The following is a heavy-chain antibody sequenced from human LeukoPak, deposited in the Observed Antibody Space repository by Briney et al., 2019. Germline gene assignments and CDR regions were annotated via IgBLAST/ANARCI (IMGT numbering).Heavy chain of an antibody. CDR2: ISWNSGGI. CDR3: AKAQPYCSSSPLSDYYYYFMDV. J-gene: IGHJ6*03. CDR1: GFTFDDYA. V-gene: IGHV3-9*01. D-gene: IGHD6-13*01. Sequence: GGSLRLSCAASGFTFDDYAMHWVRQAPGKGLEWVSGISWNSGGIGYADSVKGRFTISRDNAKNSLYLQMNSLRAEDTALYYCAKAQPYCSSSPLSDYYYYFMDVWGKGTTVTVSS.